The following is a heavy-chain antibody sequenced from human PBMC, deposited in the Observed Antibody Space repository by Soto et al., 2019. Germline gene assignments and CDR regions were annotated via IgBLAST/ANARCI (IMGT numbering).Heavy chain of an antibody. J-gene: IGHJ6*02. Sequence: QVQLVQSGAEVKKPGSSVKVSCKASGGTFSSYTISWVRQAPGQGLEWMGRIIPILGIANYAQKFQGRVTITADNPPSTAYMELSSLRSEDTAVYYCARTYRGRYLGGYYGMDVWGQGTTVTVSS. CDR1: GGTFSSYT. CDR2: IIPILGIA. V-gene: IGHV1-69*02. CDR3: ARTYRGRYLGGYYGMDV. D-gene: IGHD1-26*01.